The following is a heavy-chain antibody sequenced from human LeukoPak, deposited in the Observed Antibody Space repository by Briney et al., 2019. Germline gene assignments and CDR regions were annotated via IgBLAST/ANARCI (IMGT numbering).Heavy chain of an antibody. CDR3: ARDIYSAAAGRSFDY. CDR2: INSDGSST. V-gene: IGHV3-74*01. Sequence: PGGSLRLSCAASGFTFSSYWMHWVRHAPGKGLVWVSRINSDGSSTSYADSVKGRFTISRDNAKNTLYLQMNSLRAEGTAVYYCARDIYSAAAGRSFDYWGQGTLVTVSS. CDR1: GFTFSSYW. D-gene: IGHD6-13*01. J-gene: IGHJ4*02.